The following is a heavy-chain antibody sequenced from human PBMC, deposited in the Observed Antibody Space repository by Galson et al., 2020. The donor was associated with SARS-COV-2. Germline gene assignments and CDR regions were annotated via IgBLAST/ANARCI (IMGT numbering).Heavy chain of an antibody. D-gene: IGHD3-22*01. CDR3: ARGEYYYDSSGYYYTEPTLFDY. CDR2: ISGSGGST. J-gene: IGHJ4*02. CDR1: GFTFSSYA. V-gene: IGHV3-23*01. Sequence: GGSLRLSCAASGFTFSSYAMSWVRQAPGKGLEWVSAISGSGGSTYYADSVKGRFTISRDNSKNTLYLQMNSLRAEDTAVYYCARGEYYYDSSGYYYTEPTLFDYWGQGTLVTVSS.